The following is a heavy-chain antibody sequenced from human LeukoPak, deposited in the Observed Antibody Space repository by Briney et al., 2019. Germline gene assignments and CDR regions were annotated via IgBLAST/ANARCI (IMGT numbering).Heavy chain of an antibody. D-gene: IGHD2-15*01. CDR3: ARDFHNKKWYDGPGYYFDF. J-gene: IGHJ4*02. CDR2: INPNSGGT. V-gene: IGHV1-2*02. CDR1: GYTFTGYY. Sequence: ASVKVSCKASGYTFTGYYMHWVRQAPGQGLEWMGWINPNSGGTNYAQKFQGRVIMTGDASTSTAYMELSSLTSDDTAVYYCARDFHNKKWYDGPGYYFDFWGQGTLVTVSS.